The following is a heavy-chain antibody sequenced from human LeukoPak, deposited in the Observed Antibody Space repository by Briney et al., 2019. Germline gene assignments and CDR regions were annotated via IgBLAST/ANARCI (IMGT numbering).Heavy chain of an antibody. V-gene: IGHV1-24*01. CDR2: FDPEDGEI. D-gene: IGHD6-19*01. J-gene: IGHJ3*02. CDR1: GYTITELS. CDR3: ATGQPDCSGSLMLGDVFDI. Sequence: ASVKVSCKVSGYTITELSMHWVRQAPGKGLEWMGGFDPEDGEIIYAQKFQGRVTMTEDTSTDTAYMELSSLRSEDTAVYYCATGQPDCSGSLMLGDVFDIWGQGTMVTVSS.